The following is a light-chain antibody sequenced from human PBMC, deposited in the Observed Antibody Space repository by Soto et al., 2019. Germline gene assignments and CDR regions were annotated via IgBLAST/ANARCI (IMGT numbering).Light chain of an antibody. CDR1: SSNIGADFD. V-gene: IGLV1-40*01. Sequence: QAVLTQPPSVSGAPGQRVTISCTGSSSNIGADFDVHWYQQLPGTAPKLLIYGNVYRPSGVPDRFSGSKSDTSASLAITGLQAEDEADYYCQSYDIGPIVIFGGGTKLTVL. CDR2: GNV. J-gene: IGLJ2*01. CDR3: QSYDIGPIVI.